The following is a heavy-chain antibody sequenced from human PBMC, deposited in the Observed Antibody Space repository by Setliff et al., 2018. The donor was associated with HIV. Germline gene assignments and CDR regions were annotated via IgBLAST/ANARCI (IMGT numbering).Heavy chain of an antibody. CDR2: ITPSDGNT. Sequence: GASVKVSCKASGYTFTSDHLHWVRQAPGQGLEWMGMITPSDGNTNYEQKFQGRVTMTRDTSTTTVYMELSSLRSEDTAVYYCARGSGYWGQGTLVTVSS. CDR3: ARGSGY. D-gene: IGHD3-10*01. V-gene: IGHV1-46*01. CDR1: GYTFTSDH. J-gene: IGHJ4*02.